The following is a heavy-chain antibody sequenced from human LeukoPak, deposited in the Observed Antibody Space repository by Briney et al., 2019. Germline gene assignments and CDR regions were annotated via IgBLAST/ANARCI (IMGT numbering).Heavy chain of an antibody. CDR1: GGSISTYY. Sequence: PSETLSLTCTVSGGSISTYYWSWIRQPPGKGLEWIGYIYYRGNTNYNPSLKSRVTISVDTSKNQFSLKLSSVTAADTAVYYCARHLRSFPDYWGQGTLVTVSS. CDR2: IYYRGNT. CDR3: ARHLRSFPDY. V-gene: IGHV4-59*08. J-gene: IGHJ4*02. D-gene: IGHD3-3*02.